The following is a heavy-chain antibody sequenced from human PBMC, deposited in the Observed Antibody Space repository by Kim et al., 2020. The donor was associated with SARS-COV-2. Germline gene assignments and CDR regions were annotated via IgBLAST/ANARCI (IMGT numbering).Heavy chain of an antibody. J-gene: IGHJ6*02. CDR1: AGFVSSNNFY. CDR2: IYYSGTT. V-gene: IGHV4-39*01. Sequence: SETLSLTCTVSAGFVSSNNFYWGWIRQPPGKGLEWIGSIYYSGTTYYNPSLKSRVTISVDTSKNQFSLKLNSVTAADTAVYYCARLAAAGTRSGMDVWGQGTMVTVSS. CDR3: ARLAAAGTRSGMDV. D-gene: IGHD6-13*01.